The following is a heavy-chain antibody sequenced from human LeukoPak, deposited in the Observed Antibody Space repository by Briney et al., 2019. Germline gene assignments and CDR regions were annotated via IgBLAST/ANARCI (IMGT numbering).Heavy chain of an antibody. CDR3: ARALLWFGELYAFDI. D-gene: IGHD3-10*01. CDR2: ISYDGSNK. Sequence: GGSLRLSCAASGFTFSSYAMHWVRQAPGKGLEWVAVISYDGSNKYYADSVKGRFTISRENSKNTLYLQMNSLRAEDTAVYYCARALLWFGELYAFDIWGQGTMVTVSS. J-gene: IGHJ3*02. CDR1: GFTFSSYA. V-gene: IGHV3-30-3*01.